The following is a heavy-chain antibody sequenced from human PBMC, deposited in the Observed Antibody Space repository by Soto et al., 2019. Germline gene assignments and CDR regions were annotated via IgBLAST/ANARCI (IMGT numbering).Heavy chain of an antibody. CDR2: TSAYNGNT. V-gene: IGHV1-18*01. D-gene: IGHD2-15*01. CDR3: ASSLSGCSGGSCYSAWFDP. Sequence: QVQLVQSGAEVKKPGASVKVSCKASGYTFTSYGISWVRQAPGQGLEWMGWTSAYNGNTNYAQKLQGRVTMTTDTSTSTAYMELRSLRSDDTAVYYCASSLSGCSGGSCYSAWFDPWGQGTLVTVSS. CDR1: GYTFTSYG. J-gene: IGHJ5*02.